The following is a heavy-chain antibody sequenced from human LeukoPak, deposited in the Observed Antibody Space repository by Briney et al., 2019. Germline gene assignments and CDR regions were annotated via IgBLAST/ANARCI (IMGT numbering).Heavy chain of an antibody. V-gene: IGHV5-51*01. CDR3: ARRGYYYDSSNDAFDI. CDR2: IYPGDSDT. CDR1: GYSFTSYW. Sequence: GESLKISRKGSGYSFTSYWIGWVRQMPGKGLEWMGIIYPGDSDTRYSPSFQGQVTISADKSISTAYLQWSSLKASDTAMYYCARRGYYYDSSNDAFDIWGQGTMVTVSS. J-gene: IGHJ3*02. D-gene: IGHD3-22*01.